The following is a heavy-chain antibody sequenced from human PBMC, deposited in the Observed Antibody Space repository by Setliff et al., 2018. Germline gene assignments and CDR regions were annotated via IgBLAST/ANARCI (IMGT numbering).Heavy chain of an antibody. CDR3: ARKGISALSGAFDM. CDR1: GYSISSGYI. Sequence: SETLSLTCTVSGYSISSGYIWGWIRQPPGKGLEWVGNIGHTGSTNYNPSLKSRVTMSVDTSKNQFSLKLSSVTAADTAVYYCARKGISALSGAFDMWGQGTMVTVSS. D-gene: IGHD1-26*01. V-gene: IGHV4-38-2*02. J-gene: IGHJ3*02. CDR2: IGHTGST.